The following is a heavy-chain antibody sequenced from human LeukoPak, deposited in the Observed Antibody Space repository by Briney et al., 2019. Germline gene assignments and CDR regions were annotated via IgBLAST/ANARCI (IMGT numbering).Heavy chain of an antibody. D-gene: IGHD3-3*01. V-gene: IGHV3-7*01. Sequence: GGSLRLSCAASGFTFSIYWMTWVRQAPGKGLEWVANIEQDGSEKNYVDSVKGRFTISRDNAKNSLYLQMNSLRAEDTAVYYCARVISVRVTYYDFWNLCYGMDVWGQGTTVTVSS. J-gene: IGHJ6*02. CDR2: IEQDGSEK. CDR1: GFTFSIYW. CDR3: ARVISVRVTYYDFWNLCYGMDV.